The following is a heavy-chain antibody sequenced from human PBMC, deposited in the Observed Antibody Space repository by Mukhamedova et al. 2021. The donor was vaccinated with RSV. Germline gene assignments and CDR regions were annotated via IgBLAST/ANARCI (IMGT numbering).Heavy chain of an antibody. D-gene: IGHD3-16*01. CDR2: YI. J-gene: IGHJ3*01. CDR3: ARTRGGGVVLEAFDL. V-gene: IGHV3-21*01. Sequence: YIYYTDSLKGRFTISRDNAKNSLYLQMNSLRAEDTAVYYCARTRGGGVVLEAFDLWGQGTMVTVSS.